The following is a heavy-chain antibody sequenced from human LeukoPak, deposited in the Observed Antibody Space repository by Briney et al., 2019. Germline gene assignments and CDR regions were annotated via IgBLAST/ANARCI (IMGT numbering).Heavy chain of an antibody. V-gene: IGHV3-30*04. J-gene: IGHJ4*02. CDR2: ISYDGSNK. CDR1: GFTFSSYA. D-gene: IGHD6-19*01. CDR3: ARETYSSGWYDY. Sequence: GGSLRLSCAASGFTFSSYAMHWVRQAPGKGLEWVAVISYDGSNKYYADSVKGRFTLSRDNSKNTLYLQMNSLRAEDTAVYYCARETYSSGWYDYWGQGALVTVSS.